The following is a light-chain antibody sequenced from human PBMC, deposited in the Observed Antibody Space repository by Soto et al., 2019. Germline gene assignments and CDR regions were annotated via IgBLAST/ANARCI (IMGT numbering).Light chain of an antibody. CDR2: DAS. CDR3: QQYNSFVWT. V-gene: IGKV1-5*01. Sequence: DIQMTQSPSTLSASVGDTVKVTCRASHSISNWLAWYQQKPGKAPKLLIYDASSLERGVPSRFSGSASGTEFTLTISSLQADDFATYYCQQYNSFVWTFGQGTKVDIK. J-gene: IGKJ1*01. CDR1: HSISNW.